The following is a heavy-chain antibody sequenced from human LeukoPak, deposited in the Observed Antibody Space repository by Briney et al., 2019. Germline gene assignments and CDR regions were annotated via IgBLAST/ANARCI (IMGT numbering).Heavy chain of an antibody. V-gene: IGHV3-30*04. D-gene: IGHD3-22*01. CDR3: ARSWGIYYDSSGEFDY. CDR2: ISYDGSNK. J-gene: IGHJ4*02. Sequence: PGGSLRLSCAASGFTFSSYAMHWVRQAPGKGLEWVAVISYDGSNKYYADSMKGRFTISRDNSKNTLYLQMNSLRAEDTAVYYCARSWGIYYDSSGEFDYWGQGTLVTVSS. CDR1: GFTFSSYA.